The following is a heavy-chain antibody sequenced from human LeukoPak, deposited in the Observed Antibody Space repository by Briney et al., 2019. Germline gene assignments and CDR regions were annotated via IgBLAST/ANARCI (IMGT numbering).Heavy chain of an antibody. CDR3: ARQGALRDAFDI. CDR2: IYYSGST. Sequence: SETLSLTCTVSGGSISSYYWSWIRQPPGKGLEWIGNIYYSGSTNYNASLKSRVTISVDTSKNQFSLKLSSVTAADTAVYYCARQGALRDAFDIWGQGTMVTVSS. J-gene: IGHJ3*02. V-gene: IGHV4-59*08. CDR1: GGSISSYY. D-gene: IGHD3-16*01.